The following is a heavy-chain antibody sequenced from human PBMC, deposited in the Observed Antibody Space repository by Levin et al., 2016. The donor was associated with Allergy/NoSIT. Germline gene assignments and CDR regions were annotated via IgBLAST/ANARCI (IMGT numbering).Heavy chain of an antibody. CDR3: TRAKYYYDSSGFSSNDAFDI. Sequence: GESLKISCAASGFSFDDYAMHWVRQAPGKGLVWVSRVKSDGSITGYADSVKGRFTISRDNAKNTLYLQMNSLRAEDTAVYYCTRAKYYYDSSGFSSNDAFDIWGQGTMVTVSS. V-gene: IGHV3-74*01. CDR1: GFSFDDYA. CDR2: VKSDGSIT. J-gene: IGHJ3*02. D-gene: IGHD3-22*01.